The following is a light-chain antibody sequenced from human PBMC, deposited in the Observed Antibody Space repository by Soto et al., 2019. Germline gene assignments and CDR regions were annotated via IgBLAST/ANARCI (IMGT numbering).Light chain of an antibody. CDR3: CSYANGNTLL. J-gene: IGLJ2*01. CDR1: SSDVGSYDL. Sequence: QSVLTQPASVSGSPGQSITISCTGTSSDVGSYDLVSWYQHHPGTAPKLILYEVTKRPSGVSNRFSGSKSGNTASLTISGLQTEDDSHYCCCSYANGNTLLFGGGTKLTVL. CDR2: EVT. V-gene: IGLV2-23*02.